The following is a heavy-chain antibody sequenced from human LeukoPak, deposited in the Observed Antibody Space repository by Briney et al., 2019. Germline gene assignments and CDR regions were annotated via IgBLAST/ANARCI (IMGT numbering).Heavy chain of an antibody. CDR1: GFTFSSYG. D-gene: IGHD6-13*01. CDR3: AKVGTAAGMETLDY. J-gene: IGHJ4*02. Sequence: GRSLRLSCAASGFTFSSYGMHWVRQAPGKGLEWVSAISGSGGSTYYADSVKGRFTISRDNSKNTLYLQMNSLRAEDTAVYYCAKVGTAAGMETLDYWGQGTLVTVSS. CDR2: ISGSGGST. V-gene: IGHV3-23*01.